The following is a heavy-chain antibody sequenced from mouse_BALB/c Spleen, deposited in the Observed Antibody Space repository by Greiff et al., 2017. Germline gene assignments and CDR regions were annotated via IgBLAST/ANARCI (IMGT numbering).Heavy chain of an antibody. CDR2: IYPGNGDT. Sequence: QPGAELVKPGASVKMSCKASGYTFTSYNMHWVKQTPGQGLEWIGAIYPGNGDTSYNQKFKGKATLTADKSSSTAYMQLSSLTSEDSAVYYCAREGANWAAWFAYWGQGTLVTVSA. J-gene: IGHJ3*01. D-gene: IGHD4-1*01. CDR1: GYTFTSYN. CDR3: AREGANWAAWFAY. V-gene: IGHV1-12*01.